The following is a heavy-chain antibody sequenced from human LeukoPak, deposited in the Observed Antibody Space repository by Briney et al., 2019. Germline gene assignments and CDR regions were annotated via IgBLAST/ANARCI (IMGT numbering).Heavy chain of an antibody. V-gene: IGHV3-23*01. CDR3: AKSAPTHYYFDY. J-gene: IGHJ4*02. CDR2: ISGSGGSA. Sequence: GGSLTLSCAASGFLFSRYHMRWVRQAPGKGLEWVSAISGSGGSAYYADSVKGRFTISRDNSKNTLYLQMNSLRAEDTAVYYCAKSAPTHYYFDYWGQGTLVTVSS. CDR1: GFLFSRYH.